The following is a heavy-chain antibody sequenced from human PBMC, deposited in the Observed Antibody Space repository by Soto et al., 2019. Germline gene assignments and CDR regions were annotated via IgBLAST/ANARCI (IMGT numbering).Heavy chain of an antibody. CDR1: GGSISSGGYY. V-gene: IGHV4-31*03. D-gene: IGHD3-9*01. Sequence: PSETLSLTCTVSGGSISSGGYYWSWIRQHPGKGLEWIGYIYYSVSTYYYPSLKSRVTISVDTSKNQFSLKLSSVTAADTAVYYCARGGTAYYDIFTSDYWGQGTLVTVSS. CDR2: IYYSVST. J-gene: IGHJ4*02. CDR3: ARGGTAYYDIFTSDY.